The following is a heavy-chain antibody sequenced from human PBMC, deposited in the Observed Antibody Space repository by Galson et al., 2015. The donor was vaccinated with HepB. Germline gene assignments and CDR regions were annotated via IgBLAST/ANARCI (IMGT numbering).Heavy chain of an antibody. Sequence: SVKVSCKASGYTFTSYAMHWVRQAPGQRLEWMGWINAGNGNTKYSQKFQGRVTITRDTSASTAYMELSSLRSEDTAVYYCAAGYQLLSSWFDPWGQGTLVTVSS. CDR1: GYTFTSYA. J-gene: IGHJ5*02. CDR2: INAGNGNT. V-gene: IGHV1-3*01. CDR3: AAGYQLLSSWFDP. D-gene: IGHD2-2*01.